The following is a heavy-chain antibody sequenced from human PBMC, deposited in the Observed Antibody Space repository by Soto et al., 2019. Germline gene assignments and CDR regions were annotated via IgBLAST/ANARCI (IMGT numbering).Heavy chain of an antibody. CDR3: ARDKYRTPAGGMDV. Sequence: AGGSLRLSCAASGFTFSGYGMHWVRQAPGKGLEWVAVLWYDGSNQYYADSVKGRFTISRDNSKNTLYLQMNSLRAEDTAVYYCARDKYRTPAGGMDVWGQGTTVTVSS. D-gene: IGHD3-10*01. V-gene: IGHV3-33*01. CDR2: LWYDGSNQ. J-gene: IGHJ6*02. CDR1: GFTFSGYG.